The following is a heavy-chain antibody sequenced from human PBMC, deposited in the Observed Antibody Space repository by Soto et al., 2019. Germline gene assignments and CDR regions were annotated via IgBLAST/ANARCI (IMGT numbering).Heavy chain of an antibody. CDR2: IYYSGST. Sequence: SETLSLTCTVSGGSISSYYWSWIRQPPGKGLEWIGYIYYSGSTNYNPSLKSRVTISVDTSKNQFSLKLSSVTAADTAVYYCARQRWKQLWRAVGAFDIWGQGTMVTVSS. J-gene: IGHJ3*02. CDR3: ARQRWKQLWRAVGAFDI. D-gene: IGHD5-18*01. CDR1: GGSISSYY. V-gene: IGHV4-59*01.